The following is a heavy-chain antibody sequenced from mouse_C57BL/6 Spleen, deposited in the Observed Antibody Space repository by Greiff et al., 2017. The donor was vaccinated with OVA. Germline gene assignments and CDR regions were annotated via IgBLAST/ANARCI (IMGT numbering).Heavy chain of an antibody. CDR2: IDPSDSYT. J-gene: IGHJ4*01. V-gene: IGHV1-69*01. Sequence: QVQLQQPGAELVMPGASVKLSCKASGYTSTSYWMHWVKQRPGQGLEWIGEIDPSDSYTNYNQKFKGKSTLTVDKSSSTAYMQLSSLTSEDSAVYYCARRGGVFMDYWGQGTSVTVSS. CDR1: GYTSTSYW. CDR3: ARRGGVFMDY.